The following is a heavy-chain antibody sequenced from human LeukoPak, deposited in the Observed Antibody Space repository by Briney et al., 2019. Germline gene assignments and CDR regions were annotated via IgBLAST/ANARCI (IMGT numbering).Heavy chain of an antibody. J-gene: IGHJ3*02. CDR1: GYTFTSYG. V-gene: IGHV1-18*01. CDR2: IRAYNGNT. D-gene: IGHD3-9*01. Sequence: APVKVSCKASGYTFTSYGISWVRQAPGQGLEWMGWIRAYNGNTNYAQKLQGRVTMTTDTSTSTAYMELRSLRSDDTAVYYCARARGPLRYFDWSSDAFDIWGQGTMVTVSS. CDR3: ARARGPLRYFDWSSDAFDI.